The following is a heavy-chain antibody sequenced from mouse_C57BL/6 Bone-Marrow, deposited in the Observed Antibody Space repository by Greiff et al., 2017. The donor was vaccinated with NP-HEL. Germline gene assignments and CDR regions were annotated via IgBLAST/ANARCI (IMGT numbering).Heavy chain of an antibody. Sequence: EVNLVESGGDLVKPGGSLKLSCAASGFTFSSYGMSWVRQTPDKRLEWVATISSGGSYTYYPDSVKGRFTISRDNAKNTLYLQMSSLKSEDTAMYYCARGYRKAWFAYWGQGTLVTVSA. CDR2: ISSGGSYT. V-gene: IGHV5-6*01. D-gene: IGHD2-14*01. J-gene: IGHJ3*01. CDR1: GFTFSSYG. CDR3: ARGYRKAWFAY.